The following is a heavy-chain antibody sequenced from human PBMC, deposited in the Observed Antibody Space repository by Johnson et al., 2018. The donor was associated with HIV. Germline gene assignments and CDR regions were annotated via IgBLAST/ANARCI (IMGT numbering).Heavy chain of an antibody. D-gene: IGHD3-22*01. V-gene: IGHV3-30*02. Sequence: QVHLVESGGDLVQPGGSLRLSCAASGFTVSSYAMHWVRQAPGKGLEWVAFIRYDGSNKYYADSVTGRFTISRDNSKNTLYLQMNHLRAEDTAVYYCAKVRGTMIVVFGAFDIWGQGTMVTVSS. CDR2: IRYDGSNK. CDR3: AKVRGTMIVVFGAFDI. J-gene: IGHJ3*02. CDR1: GFTVSSYA.